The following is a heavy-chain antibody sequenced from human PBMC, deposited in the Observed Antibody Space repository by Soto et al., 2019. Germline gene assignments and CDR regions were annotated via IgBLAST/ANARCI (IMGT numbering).Heavy chain of an antibody. CDR1: GFIASSYA. D-gene: IGHD3-10*01. J-gene: IGHJ4*02. V-gene: IGHV3-23*01. CDR2: FSGSGGAT. CDR3: AKAGGDY. Sequence: VQVLESGGGLVQPGGSLRLSCAASGFIASSYAMSWVRHAPGKGLEWVSGFSGSGGATFYADSVKGRFTISRDSSKNTVYLEMNRLRAEDTAVYYCAKAGGDYWGQGTLVTVSS.